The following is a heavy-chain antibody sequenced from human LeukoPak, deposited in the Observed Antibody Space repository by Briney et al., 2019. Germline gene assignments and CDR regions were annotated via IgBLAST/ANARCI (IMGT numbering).Heavy chain of an antibody. CDR1: GGTFSSYA. J-gene: IGHJ5*02. CDR2: IIPIFGTA. CDR3: ARDMQPEYYDSSGYYGLNWFDP. D-gene: IGHD3-22*01. V-gene: IGHV1-69*13. Sequence: SVKVSCKASGGTFSSYAISWVRQAPGQGLEWMGGIIPIFGTANCAQKFQGRVTITADESTSTAYMELSSLRSEDTAVYYCARDMQPEYYDSSGYYGLNWFDPWGQGTLVTVSS.